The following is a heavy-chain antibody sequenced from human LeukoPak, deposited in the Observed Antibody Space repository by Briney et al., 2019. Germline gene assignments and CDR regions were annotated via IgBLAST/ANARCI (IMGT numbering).Heavy chain of an antibody. V-gene: IGHV3-30*18. CDR2: ISYDGSNK. CDR1: GFTFSYYS. D-gene: IGHD2-15*01. J-gene: IGHJ6*03. Sequence: PGGSLRLSCAASGFTFSYYSMNWVRRAPGKGLEWVAVISYDGSNKYYADSVKGRFTISRDNSKNTLYLQMNSLRAEDTAIYYCAKNGDRGAYCTGGTCYPYFYYYMDVWGKGTTVTI. CDR3: AKNGDRGAYCTGGTCYPYFYYYMDV.